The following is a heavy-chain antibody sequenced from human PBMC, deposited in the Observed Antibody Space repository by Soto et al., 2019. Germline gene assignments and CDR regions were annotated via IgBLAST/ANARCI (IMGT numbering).Heavy chain of an antibody. D-gene: IGHD2-15*01. CDR3: TRLAPHTENFDY. V-gene: IGHV3-49*04. Sequence: PGGSLRLSCTASGFTFGDYAMSWVRQAPGKGLESVHSNSSKAYGGTTEYTACVKGRFTISRDDSTSIAYLQMNSLKAVYTGVYYCTRLAPHTENFDYWGQGTLVTVSS. J-gene: IGHJ4*02. CDR1: GFTFGDYA. CDR2: NSSKAYGGTT.